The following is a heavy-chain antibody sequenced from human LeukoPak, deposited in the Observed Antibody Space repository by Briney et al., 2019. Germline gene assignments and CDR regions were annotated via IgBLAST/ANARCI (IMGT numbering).Heavy chain of an antibody. CDR1: GFTFSSYG. CDR2: ISYDGSNK. V-gene: IGHV3-30*03. D-gene: IGHD3-10*01. CDR3: AALSITMVRGVTKFDP. J-gene: IGHJ5*02. Sequence: GGSLRLSCAASGFTFSSYGMHWVRQAPGKGLEWVAVISYDGSNKYYADSVKGRFTISRDNAKNSLYLQMNSLRAEDTAVYYCAALSITMVRGVTKFDPWGQGTLVTVSS.